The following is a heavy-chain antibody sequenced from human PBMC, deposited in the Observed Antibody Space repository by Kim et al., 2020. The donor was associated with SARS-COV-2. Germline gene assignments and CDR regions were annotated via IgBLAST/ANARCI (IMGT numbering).Heavy chain of an antibody. D-gene: IGHD4-4*01. V-gene: IGHV3-21*01. Sequence: ADSVKGRFTISRDNAKNSLYLQMNSLRAEDAAVYYCARWVTVYNYYGMDVWGQGTTVTVSS. CDR3: ARWVTVYNYYGMDV. J-gene: IGHJ6*02.